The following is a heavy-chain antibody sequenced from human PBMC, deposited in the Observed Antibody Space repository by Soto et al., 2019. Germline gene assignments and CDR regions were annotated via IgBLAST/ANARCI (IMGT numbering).Heavy chain of an antibody. CDR1: DDSINIDKYY. CDR2: IYYHGND. J-gene: IGHJ4*01. CDR3: SRLEGLGTIPSYFGF. D-gene: IGHD3-9*01. V-gene: IGHV4-39*01. Sequence: QLQLQESGPGLVKPSETLSLTFSVSDDSINIDKYYWGWIRQPPGHSLEWIGRIYYHGNDYYKPSLPTRDNRALDKSKGQFSLKLNSVTAADSGVYLWSRLEGLGTIPSYFGFLGPGALVTVSS.